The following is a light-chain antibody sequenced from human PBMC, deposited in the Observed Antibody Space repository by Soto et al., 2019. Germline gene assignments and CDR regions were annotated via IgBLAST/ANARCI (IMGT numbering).Light chain of an antibody. CDR3: QQDDSSPVT. CDR2: GAS. CDR1: QSVSSSY. Sequence: ENVLTQSPGTLSLSPGERATLSCRASQSVSSSYLTWYQQKPGQAHRLLIYGASSRATDIPDRFSGSGSGTDVTLTISRLEPEDFAVYYCQQDDSSPVTFGQGTKVEIK. J-gene: IGKJ2*01. V-gene: IGKV3-20*01.